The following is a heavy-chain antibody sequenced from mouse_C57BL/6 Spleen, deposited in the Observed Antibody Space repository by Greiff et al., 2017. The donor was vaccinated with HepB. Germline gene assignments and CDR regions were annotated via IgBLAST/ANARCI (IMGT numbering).Heavy chain of an antibody. J-gene: IGHJ3*01. CDR3: ARPRITTVVDGFAY. D-gene: IGHD1-1*01. Sequence: EVQGVESGGGLVKPGGSLKLSCAASGFTFSDYGMHWVRQAPEKGLEWVAYISSGSSTIYYADTMKGRFTISRDNAKNTLFLQMTSLRSEDTAMYYCARPRITTVVDGFAYWGQGTLVTVSA. V-gene: IGHV5-17*01. CDR2: ISSGSSTI. CDR1: GFTFSDYG.